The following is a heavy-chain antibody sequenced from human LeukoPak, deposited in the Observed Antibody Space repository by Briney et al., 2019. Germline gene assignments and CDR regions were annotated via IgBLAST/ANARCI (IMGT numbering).Heavy chain of an antibody. J-gene: IGHJ3*02. V-gene: IGHV3-33*01. CDR1: GFTFSSYG. D-gene: IGHD4-17*01. Sequence: GGSLRLSCAASGFTFSSYGMHWVRQAPGKGLEWVAVIWYDGSNKYYADSVKGRFTVSRDNSKNTVYLQMNSLRAEGTAVYYCARDPGDYVGNDAFDIWGQGTMVTVSS. CDR2: IWYDGSNK. CDR3: ARDPGDYVGNDAFDI.